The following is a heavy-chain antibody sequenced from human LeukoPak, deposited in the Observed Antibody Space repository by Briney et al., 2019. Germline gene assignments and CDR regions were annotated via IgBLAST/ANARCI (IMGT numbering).Heavy chain of an antibody. Sequence: ASVKVSCKASGGTFSSYAISWVRQAPGQGLEWMGGIIPIFGTANYAQKFQGRVTITADKSTSTAYMELSSLRSEDTAVYYCASPPVGLNYDSSGPFDYWGQGTLVTVSS. V-gene: IGHV1-69*06. J-gene: IGHJ4*02. CDR3: ASPPVGLNYDSSGPFDY. CDR1: GGTFSSYA. CDR2: IIPIFGTA. D-gene: IGHD3-22*01.